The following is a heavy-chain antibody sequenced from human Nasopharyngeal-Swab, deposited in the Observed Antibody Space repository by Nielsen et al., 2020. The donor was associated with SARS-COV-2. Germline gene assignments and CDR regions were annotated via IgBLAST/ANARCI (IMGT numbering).Heavy chain of an antibody. D-gene: IGHD3-10*01. V-gene: IGHV4-34*01. CDR1: GGSFSGYF. CDR3: ARTLVRGAADY. CDR2: INYSGHT. Sequence: SETLSLTCGFYGGSFSGYFWTWIRQPPGKGLEWIGEINYSGHTTYNPSLKSRVSISVDTSKRQFPLRLTSVTAADTAVYYCARTLVRGAADYWGQGTLVAVSS. J-gene: IGHJ4*02.